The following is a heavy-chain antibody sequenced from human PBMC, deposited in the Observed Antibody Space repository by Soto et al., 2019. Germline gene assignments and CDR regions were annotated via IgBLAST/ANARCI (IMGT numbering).Heavy chain of an antibody. CDR2: ISSSSSYT. V-gene: IGHV3-11*06. Sequence: GSLRLSCAASGFTFSDYYMSWIRQAPGKGLEWVSYISSSSSYTNYADSVKGRFTISRDNAKNSLYLQMNSLRAEDTAVYYCARDLQGDYVWGSYRQGGWFDPWGQGTLVTVSS. J-gene: IGHJ5*02. D-gene: IGHD3-16*02. CDR1: GFTFSDYY. CDR3: ARDLQGDYVWGSYRQGGWFDP.